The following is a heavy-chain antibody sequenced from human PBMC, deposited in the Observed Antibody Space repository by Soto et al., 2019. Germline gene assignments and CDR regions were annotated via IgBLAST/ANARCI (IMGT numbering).Heavy chain of an antibody. CDR3: TRSRRSLLMVYGLGVMDV. J-gene: IGHJ6*02. V-gene: IGHV3-23*01. CDR1: GFTVTSHA. Sequence: EVQLLESGGGVVQRGGSLRLSCAASGFTVTSHAMSWVRQAPGKGLEWVSSISGSGDGTYYGDSVKGRFTISRDSSSSTLYLEMKILRGEDTAVYFCTRSRRSLLMVYGLGVMDVWGQGPTVTVSS. CDR2: ISGSGDGT. D-gene: IGHD2-8*01.